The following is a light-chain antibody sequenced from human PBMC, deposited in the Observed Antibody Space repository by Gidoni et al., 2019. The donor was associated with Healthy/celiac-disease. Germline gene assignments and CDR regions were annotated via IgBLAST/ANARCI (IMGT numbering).Light chain of an antibody. J-gene: IGKJ5*01. CDR2: AAS. V-gene: IGKV1-9*01. CDR3: QQLNSYPLT. CDR1: QGISSY. Sequence: DIQLTQSPSFLSASVGDSVTITCRASQGISSYLAWYQQKPGKAPQLLIYAASTLQSGVPSRFSGSGSGTEFTLTISSLQPEDFATYYCQQLNSYPLTFGQGTRLEIK.